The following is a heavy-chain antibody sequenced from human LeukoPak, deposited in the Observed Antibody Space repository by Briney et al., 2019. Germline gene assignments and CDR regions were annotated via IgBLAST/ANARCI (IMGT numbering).Heavy chain of an antibody. V-gene: IGHV4-59*01. Sequence: SETLSLTCTVSGDSFNSGYWSWLRQPPGKGLEWIGYIYYSGNTNYNPSLKSRVTISLDMSNNLFSLRLNSVTAADTAIYYCARDGSARSFYYWGQGTLVTVSS. CDR2: IYYSGNT. J-gene: IGHJ4*02. CDR3: ARDGSARSFYY. CDR1: GDSFNSGY. D-gene: IGHD5-12*01.